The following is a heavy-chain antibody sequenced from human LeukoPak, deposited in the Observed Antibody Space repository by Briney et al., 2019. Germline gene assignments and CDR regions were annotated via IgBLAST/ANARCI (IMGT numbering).Heavy chain of an antibody. CDR1: GASIGTSTHY. J-gene: IGHJ4*02. D-gene: IGHD2-15*01. V-gene: IGHV4-39*01. Sequence: RPSETLSLTCTVSGASIGTSTHYWAWIRQPPGTLLEWIASVCSGGSTYYKASLRSRVYLSVDTSRKQFSLKLTSVTAADSAIFYCVRQGGWGGAASLIDFWGQGTLVTVSS. CDR3: VRQGGWGGAASLIDF. CDR2: VCSGGST.